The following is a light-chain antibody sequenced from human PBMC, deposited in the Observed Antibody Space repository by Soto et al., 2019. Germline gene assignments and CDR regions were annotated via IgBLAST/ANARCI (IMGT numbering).Light chain of an antibody. J-gene: IGLJ1*01. CDR2: EVS. V-gene: IGLV2-14*01. Sequence: QSALTQPASVSGSPGQSIAISCTGTSSDVGGYNYVSWYQQHPGKAPKLMIHEVSNRPSGVSDRFSGSKSGNTASLTISGLQPDDEADYYCSSHTSYSTRVFGTGTKLTVL. CDR1: SSDVGGYNY. CDR3: SSHTSYSTRV.